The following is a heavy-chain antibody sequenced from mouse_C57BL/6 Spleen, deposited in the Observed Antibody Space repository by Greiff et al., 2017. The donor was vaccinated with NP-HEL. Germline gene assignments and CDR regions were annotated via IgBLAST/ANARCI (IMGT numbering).Heavy chain of an antibody. CDR1: GYTFTSYG. V-gene: IGHV1-81*01. J-gene: IGHJ4*01. CDR2: IYPRSGNT. CDR3: ARIMEDYAMDY. Sequence: VQLQESGAELARPGASVKLSCKASGYTFTSYGISWVKQRTGQGLEWIGEIYPRSGNTYYNEKFKGKATLTADKSSSTAYMELRSLTSEDSAVYFCARIMEDYAMDYWGQGTSVTVSS.